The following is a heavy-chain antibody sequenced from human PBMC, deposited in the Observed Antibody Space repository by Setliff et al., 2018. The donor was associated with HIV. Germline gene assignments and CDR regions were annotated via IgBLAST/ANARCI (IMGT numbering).Heavy chain of an antibody. CDR3: ARRIDDSGSFPDKNWFDT. CDR1: GDSISSYS. J-gene: IGHJ5*02. CDR2: IFSSGST. Sequence: PSETLSLXCTVSGDSISSYSWNWIRQSPGGGLEWIGFIFSSGSTKYNPSLQSRVTMSIDTSKNQFSLRLTSVTAADTAVYYCARRIDDSGSFPDKNWFDTWGQGSLVTVSS. D-gene: IGHD3-10*01. V-gene: IGHV4-4*09.